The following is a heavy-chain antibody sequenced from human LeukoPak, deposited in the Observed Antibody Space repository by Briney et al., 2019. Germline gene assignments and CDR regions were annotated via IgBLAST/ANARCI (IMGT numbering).Heavy chain of an antibody. Sequence: PSETLSLTCTVSGGSISSSSYYWGWIRQPPGKGLEWIGSIYYSGSTYYSPSLKSRVTISVDTPKNQFSLKLSSVTAADTAVYYCARHGYYDSSGYSDYWGQGTLVTVSS. CDR3: ARHGYYDSSGYSDY. V-gene: IGHV4-39*01. D-gene: IGHD3-22*01. CDR2: IYYSGST. J-gene: IGHJ4*02. CDR1: GGSISSSSYY.